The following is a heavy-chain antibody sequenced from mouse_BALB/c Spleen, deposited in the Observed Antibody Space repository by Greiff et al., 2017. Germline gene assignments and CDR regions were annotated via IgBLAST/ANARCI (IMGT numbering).Heavy chain of an antibody. CDR2: ISSGGGST. D-gene: IGHD1-1*01. Sequence: DVHLVESGGGLVKPGGSLKLSCAASGFAFSSYDMSWVRQTPEKRLEWVAYISSGGGSTYYPHTVKGRFTISRDNAKNTLYLQMSSLKSEDTAMYYCARHCYGSSYAMDYWGQGTSVTVSA. CDR3: ARHCYGSSYAMDY. CDR1: GFAFSSYD. V-gene: IGHV5-12-1*01. J-gene: IGHJ4*01.